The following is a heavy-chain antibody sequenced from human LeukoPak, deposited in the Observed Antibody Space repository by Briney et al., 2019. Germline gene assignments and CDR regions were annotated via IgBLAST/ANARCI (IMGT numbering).Heavy chain of an antibody. CDR3: AKYNKVAVAGTRPDDY. Sequence: PGGSLRLSCAASGFTFDDYGMSWVRQAPGKGLEWVSGINWNGGSTGYADSVKGRFTISRDNAKNSLYLQMSSLRAEDTAVYYCAKYNKVAVAGTRPDDYWGQGTLVTVSS. D-gene: IGHD6-19*01. CDR1: GFTFDDYG. CDR2: INWNGGST. J-gene: IGHJ4*02. V-gene: IGHV3-20*04.